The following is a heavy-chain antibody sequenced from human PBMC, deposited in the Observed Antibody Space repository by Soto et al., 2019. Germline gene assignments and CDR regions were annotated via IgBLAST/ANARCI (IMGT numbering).Heavy chain of an antibody. D-gene: IGHD6-13*01. V-gene: IGHV3-21*01. CDR1: GFTFSSYS. CDR3: AREGIAAALDY. CDR2: ISSSSSYV. J-gene: IGHJ4*02. Sequence: EVQLVESGGGLVKPGGSLRLSCAASGFTFSSYSMNWVRQAPGKGLEWVSSISSSSSYVYYADSVKGRFTISRDNAKNSLYLQVNSLRAEDTAVYYCAREGIAAALDYWGQGTLVTVSS.